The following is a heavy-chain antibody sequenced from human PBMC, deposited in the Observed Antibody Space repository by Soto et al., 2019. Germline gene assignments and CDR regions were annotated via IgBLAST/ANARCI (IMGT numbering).Heavy chain of an antibody. CDR1: GFTFSSYG. Sequence: GGSLRLSCAASGFTFSSYGMHWVRQAPGKGLEWVAVIWYDGSNKYYADSVKGRFTISRDNSKNTLYLQMNSLRAEDTAVYYCARHSIVGATGRAVSRRTYFDYWGQGTLVTVSS. J-gene: IGHJ4*02. CDR3: ARHSIVGATGRAVSRRTYFDY. D-gene: IGHD1-26*01. V-gene: IGHV3-33*01. CDR2: IWYDGSNK.